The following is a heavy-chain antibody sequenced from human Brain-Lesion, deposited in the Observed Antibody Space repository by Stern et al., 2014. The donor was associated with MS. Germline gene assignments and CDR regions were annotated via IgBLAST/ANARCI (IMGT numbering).Heavy chain of an antibody. V-gene: IGHV1-24*01. D-gene: IGHD1-26*01. CDR2: FDPEDGET. CDR3: ATLSPGAGGNYYRHFDY. J-gene: IGHJ4*02. CDR1: GYTLTELS. Sequence: DQLVESGAEVKKPGASVKVSCKVSGYTLTELSMHWVRQAPRKGLEWMGGFDPEDGETIYAQKFQGRVTMTEATSTDTAYMELSSLRSEDTAVYYCATLSPGAGGNYYRHFDYWGQGTLVTVSS.